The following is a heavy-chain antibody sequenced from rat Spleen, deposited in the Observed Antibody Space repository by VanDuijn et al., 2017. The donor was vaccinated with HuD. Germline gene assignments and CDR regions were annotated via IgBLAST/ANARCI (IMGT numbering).Heavy chain of an antibody. D-gene: IGHD1-2*01. CDR2: ISSGGST. CDR1: GFSLSNYG. CDR3: ARADVAGLSTDGI. J-gene: IGHJ2*01. Sequence: QVQLKESGPGLVQPSLTLSLTCTVSGFSLSNYGVIWVRQPPGKGLEWIAAISSGGSTYYNSALKSRLSISRDTSKSQIYLKMNSLQTEDTATYFCARADVAGLSTDGIWGQGIMVTVSS. V-gene: IGHV2S8*01.